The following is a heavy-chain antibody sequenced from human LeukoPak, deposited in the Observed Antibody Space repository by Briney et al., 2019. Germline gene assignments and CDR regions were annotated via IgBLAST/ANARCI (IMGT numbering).Heavy chain of an antibody. V-gene: IGHV4-61*02. CDR3: ARDSAYYYMDV. D-gene: IGHD2-21*01. J-gene: IGHJ6*03. CDR1: GGSISSGSYY. Sequence: PSETLSLTCTVSGGSISSGSYYWSWIRQPAGKGLEWIGRIYTSGSTNYNPSLKSRVTISVDTSKNQFSLKLSSVTAADTAVYYCARDSAYYYMDVWGKGTTVTISS. CDR2: IYTSGST.